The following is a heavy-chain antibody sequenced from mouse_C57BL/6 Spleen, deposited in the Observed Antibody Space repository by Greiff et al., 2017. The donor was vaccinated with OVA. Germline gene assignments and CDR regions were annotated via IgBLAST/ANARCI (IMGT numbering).Heavy chain of an antibody. CDR1: GYTFTSYW. V-gene: IGHV1-55*01. CDR2: IYPGSGST. D-gene: IGHD3-2*02. CDR3: ASPRQLRLSYYFDY. J-gene: IGHJ2*01. Sequence: QVQLQQSGAELVKPGASVKMSCKASGYTFTSYWITWVKQRPGQGLEWIGDIYPGSGSTNYNEKFKSKATLTVDTSSSTAYMQLSSLTSEDSAVYYCASPRQLRLSYYFDYWGQGTTLTVSS.